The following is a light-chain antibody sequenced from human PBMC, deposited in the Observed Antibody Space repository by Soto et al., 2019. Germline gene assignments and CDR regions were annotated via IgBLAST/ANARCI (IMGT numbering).Light chain of an antibody. CDR1: QSISSW. Sequence: DIQMTQSPSTLSASVGDRVTITCRASQSISSWLAWYQQTPGKAPKLLIYDASSLESGVPSRFSGSGSGTEFTLTISSRQPDDFATYYCQQYNSYSRTFGQGTKVEIK. CDR3: QQYNSYSRT. CDR2: DAS. J-gene: IGKJ1*01. V-gene: IGKV1-5*01.